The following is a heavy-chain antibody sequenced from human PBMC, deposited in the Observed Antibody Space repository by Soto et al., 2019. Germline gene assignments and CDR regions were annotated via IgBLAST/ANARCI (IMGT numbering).Heavy chain of an antibody. V-gene: IGHV4-34*01. Sequence: SETLSLTCAVYGGSFSGYYWSWIRQPPGKGLEWIGEINHSGSTNYNPSLKSRVTISVDTSKNQFSLKLSSVTAADTAVCYCATGLAPIPGVRNSYYYGMDVWGQGTTVTVSS. D-gene: IGHD3-3*01. CDR1: GGSFSGYY. J-gene: IGHJ6*02. CDR2: INHSGST. CDR3: ATGLAPIPGVRNSYYYGMDV.